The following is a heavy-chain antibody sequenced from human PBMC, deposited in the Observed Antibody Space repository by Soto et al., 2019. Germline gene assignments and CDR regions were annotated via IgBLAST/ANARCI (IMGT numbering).Heavy chain of an antibody. D-gene: IGHD6-19*01. J-gene: IGHJ6*02. CDR3: ARDGIAVAGTPRGYYYYGMDV. Sequence: ASVKVSCKASGYTFISYYMHWVRQAPGQGLEWMGIINPSGGSTSYAQKFQGRVTMTRDTSTSTVYMELSSLRSEDTAVYYCARDGIAVAGTPRGYYYYGMDVWGQGTTVTVSS. CDR1: GYTFISYY. CDR2: INPSGGST. V-gene: IGHV1-46*01.